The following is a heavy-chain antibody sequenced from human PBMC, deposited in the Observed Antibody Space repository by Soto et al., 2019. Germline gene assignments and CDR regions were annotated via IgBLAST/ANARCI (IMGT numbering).Heavy chain of an antibody. CDR1: GFTFSNYA. J-gene: IGHJ4*02. Sequence: GGSLRLSCAASGFTFSNYAMSWVRQAPGKGLEWVSTITGGGDTTYYADSVKGRFTVSRDNSKNTLWLQMNSLRAEDTAVYYCAQRPDYYYWGQGTLVTVSS. D-gene: IGHD4-17*01. CDR3: AQRPDYYY. CDR2: ITGGGDTT. V-gene: IGHV3-23*01.